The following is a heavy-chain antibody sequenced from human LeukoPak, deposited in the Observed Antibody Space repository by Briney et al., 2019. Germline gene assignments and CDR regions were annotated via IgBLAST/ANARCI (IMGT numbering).Heavy chain of an antibody. Sequence: GGSLRLSCAASGFTFSSYWMHWVRQAPGKGLVWVSRINSDGSSTSYADSMKGRFTISRDNAKNTLYLQMNSLKAEDTAVYYCAREEVSSIAAPEGFDIWGQGTMVTVSS. V-gene: IGHV3-74*01. J-gene: IGHJ3*02. CDR3: AREEVSSIAAPEGFDI. CDR2: INSDGSST. D-gene: IGHD6-6*01. CDR1: GFTFSSYW.